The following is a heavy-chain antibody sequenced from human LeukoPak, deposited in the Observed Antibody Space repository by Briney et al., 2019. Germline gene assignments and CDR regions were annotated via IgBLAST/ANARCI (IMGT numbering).Heavy chain of an antibody. CDR2: IYTSGST. J-gene: IGHJ6*03. D-gene: IGHD1-26*01. V-gene: IGHV4-4*07. Sequence: PSETLSLTSIPSGGSLSSYYWSWIRQPAGEGLEWIGRIYTSGSTNYNPSLKSRVTMSVDTSKNQFSLKLSSVTAADTAVYYCARVVERDYYYYYYMDVWGKGTTVTVSS. CDR3: ARVVERDYYYYYYMDV. CDR1: GGSLSSYY.